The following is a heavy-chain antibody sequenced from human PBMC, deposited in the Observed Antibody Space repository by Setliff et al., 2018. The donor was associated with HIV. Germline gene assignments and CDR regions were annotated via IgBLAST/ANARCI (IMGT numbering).Heavy chain of an antibody. CDR2: ISYSEYT. V-gene: IGHV4-59*11. Sequence: SETLSLTCTVSGDPINSHYWSWIRQPPGEGLEWIGHISYSEYTNYNPSLKSRVTISLDTSKKHFSLDLYSVTAADTAVYYCARDHNSGSYSKYYMDVWGKGTTVTVSS. D-gene: IGHD1-26*01. J-gene: IGHJ6*03. CDR1: GDPINSHY. CDR3: ARDHNSGSYSKYYMDV.